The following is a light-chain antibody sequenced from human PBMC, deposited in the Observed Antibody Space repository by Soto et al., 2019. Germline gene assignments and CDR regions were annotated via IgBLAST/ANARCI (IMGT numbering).Light chain of an antibody. CDR3: QQRSNWPPLT. V-gene: IGKV3-11*01. CDR1: RGVTAT. CDR2: EAS. Sequence: EIVLTQSPATLSWPLGEIAPLSCRASRGVTATLPWYQQKPAQAPRLLIYEASNRATGIPARFSGSGSGTDFTLTISSLEPEDFAVYYCQQRSNWPPLTFGGGTKVEIK. J-gene: IGKJ4*01.